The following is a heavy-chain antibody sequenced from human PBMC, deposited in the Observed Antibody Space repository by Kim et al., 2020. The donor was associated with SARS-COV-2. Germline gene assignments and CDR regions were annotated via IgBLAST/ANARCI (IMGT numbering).Heavy chain of an antibody. V-gene: IGHV4-30-4*01. D-gene: IGHD2-2*01. Sequence: SETLSLTCTVSGGSISSGDYYWSWIRQPPGKGLEWIGYIYYSGSTYYNPSLKSRVTISVDTSKNQFSLKLSSVTAADTAVYYCARGGDIVVVPAAMNWFDPWGQGTLVTVSS. CDR1: GGSISSGDYY. CDR2: IYYSGST. J-gene: IGHJ5*02. CDR3: ARGGDIVVVPAAMNWFDP.